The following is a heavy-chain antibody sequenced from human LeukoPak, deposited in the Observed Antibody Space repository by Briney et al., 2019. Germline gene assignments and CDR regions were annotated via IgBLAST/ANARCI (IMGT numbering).Heavy chain of an antibody. V-gene: IGHV4-59*01. J-gene: IGHJ3*02. CDR1: GGSISSYY. Sequence: SETLSLTCTVSGGSISSYYWSWIRQPPGKGLEWIGYIYYSGSTNYNPSLKSRVTISVDTSKNQFSLKLSSVTAADTAVYYCARDKGHDYGNAFDIWGQGTMVTVSS. CDR2: IYYSGST. D-gene: IGHD4-17*01. CDR3: ARDKGHDYGNAFDI.